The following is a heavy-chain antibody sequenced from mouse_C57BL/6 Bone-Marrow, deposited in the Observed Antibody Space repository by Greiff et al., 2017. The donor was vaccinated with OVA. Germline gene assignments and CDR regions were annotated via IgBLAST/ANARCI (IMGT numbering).Heavy chain of an antibody. CDR3: TRGGYSNPWFAY. Sequence: EVHLVESGAGLVKPGGSLKLSCAASGFTFSSYAMSWVRQTPEKRLEWVAYISSGGDYIYYADTVKGRFTISRDNSRNTLYLQMSSLKSEDTAMYYCTRGGYSNPWFAYWGQGTLVTVSA. CDR2: ISSGGDYI. CDR1: GFTFSSYA. J-gene: IGHJ3*01. D-gene: IGHD2-5*01. V-gene: IGHV5-9-1*02.